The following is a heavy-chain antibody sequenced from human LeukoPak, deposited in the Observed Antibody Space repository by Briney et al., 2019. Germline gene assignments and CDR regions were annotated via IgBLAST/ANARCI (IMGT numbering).Heavy chain of an antibody. Sequence: AGSLTLSCAASGFSFSSYGMHWVRQAPGKGLEWVAVISYDGDNKYYADSVNGRFTISRDNSKNTLSLQMDSLRAEDTAVYYCAKDIRVWGSYRYPCLDYWGQGTLVTVSA. V-gene: IGHV3-30*18. CDR1: GFSFSSYG. CDR3: AKDIRVWGSYRYPCLDY. CDR2: ISYDGDNK. D-gene: IGHD3-16*02. J-gene: IGHJ4*02.